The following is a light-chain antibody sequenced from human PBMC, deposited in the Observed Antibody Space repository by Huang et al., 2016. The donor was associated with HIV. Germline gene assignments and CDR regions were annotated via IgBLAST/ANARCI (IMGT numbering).Light chain of an antibody. CDR1: QRVLYSPNNESY. V-gene: IGKV4-1*01. Sequence: DIVMTQSPDSLAVSLGERATINCKSSQRVLYSPNNESYLAWYQQKPGQPPKLLIYWAATRGSAVPDRCSGSGSGTDFTLTISSLQAEDVAVYYCQQYYGSPLTFGGGTKVEIK. CDR3: QQYYGSPLT. CDR2: WAA. J-gene: IGKJ4*01.